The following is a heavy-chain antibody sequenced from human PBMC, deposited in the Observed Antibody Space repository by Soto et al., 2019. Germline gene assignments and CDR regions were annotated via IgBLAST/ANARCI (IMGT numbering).Heavy chain of an antibody. D-gene: IGHD6-19*01. V-gene: IGHV4-59*01. CDR1: GGPISSYY. J-gene: IGHJ4*02. Sequence: QVQLQESGPGLVKPSETLSLNCTVSGGPISSYYWCWIRQSPGKGLERIGYIYYSGSTNYNPSLKSRVTIAVATSKNQFSLELSSVTAADTAVYYCARGSSGWPPRLDYWGQGTLVTVSS. CDR2: IYYSGST. CDR3: ARGSSGWPPRLDY.